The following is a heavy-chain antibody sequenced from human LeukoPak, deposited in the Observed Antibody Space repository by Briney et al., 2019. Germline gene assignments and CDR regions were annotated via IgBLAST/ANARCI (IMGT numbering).Heavy chain of an antibody. Sequence: GNTYYNASLKSQVSIPIDTSKNQFSLRLTSVTAADTAVYYCARQTGSGLFILPGGQGTLVTVSS. CDR3: ARQTGSGLFILP. CDR2: GNT. V-gene: IGHV4-39*01. D-gene: IGHD3/OR15-3a*01. J-gene: IGHJ4*02.